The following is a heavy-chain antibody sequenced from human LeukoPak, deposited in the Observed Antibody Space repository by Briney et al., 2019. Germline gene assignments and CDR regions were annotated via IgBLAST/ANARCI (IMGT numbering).Heavy chain of an antibody. V-gene: IGHV4-59*01. Sequence: SETLSLTCTVSGGSISSYYWSWIRQPPGKGLEWIGYMYRTGSTNYNPSLKSRVTITPDTSKNQFSLRLTSVTAADPAVYYCAREGTYGWYNWFDPWGQGTLVTVSS. CDR1: GGSISSYY. J-gene: IGHJ5*02. CDR2: MYRTGST. CDR3: AREGTYGWYNWFDP. D-gene: IGHD6-19*01.